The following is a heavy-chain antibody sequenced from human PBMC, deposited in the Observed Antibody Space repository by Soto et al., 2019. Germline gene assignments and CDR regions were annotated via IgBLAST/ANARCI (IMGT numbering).Heavy chain of an antibody. CDR1: GFSLSTTGVG. D-gene: IGHD4-17*01. V-gene: IGHV2-5*02. Sequence: QITSKESGPTLVKPTQTLTLTCTFSGFSLSTTGVGVGWIRQPPGKALDWLALIYWDDDKRYSPSLKSRLTITKDTSKNQVVLTMTNMDTIDTATYHCVHATPVPTGGDYWGQGTLFTVSS. J-gene: IGHJ4*02. CDR3: VHATPVPTGGDY. CDR2: IYWDDDK.